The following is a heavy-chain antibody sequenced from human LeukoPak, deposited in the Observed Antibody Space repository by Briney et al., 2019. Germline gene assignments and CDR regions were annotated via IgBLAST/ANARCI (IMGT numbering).Heavy chain of an antibody. CDR2: IWDDGITK. Sequence: GGSLRLSCAASGFTFSSYGMHWVRQAPGKGLEWVAVIWDDGITKHYADSVKGRFTISRDNSKNTLYLQMSSLRAEDTAVYYCARGKASGGYSGYGLDAFDIWGQGTMVTVSS. J-gene: IGHJ3*02. CDR1: GFTFSSYG. V-gene: IGHV3-33*01. CDR3: ARGKASGGYSGYGLDAFDI. D-gene: IGHD5-12*01.